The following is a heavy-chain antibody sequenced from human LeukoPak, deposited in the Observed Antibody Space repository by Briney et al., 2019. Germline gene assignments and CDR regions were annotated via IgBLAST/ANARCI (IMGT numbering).Heavy chain of an antibody. V-gene: IGHV1-3*01. J-gene: IGHJ4*02. CDR2: INAGSGNT. Sequence: GALVKVSCKASGYTFTSYAMHWVRQAPGQRLEWMGWINAGSGNTKYSQKFQGRVTITRDTSASTAYMELSSLRSEDTAVYYCARSPPGESVRGVIISPIPNDYWGQGTLVTVSS. CDR3: ARSPPGESVRGVIISPIPNDY. D-gene: IGHD3-10*01. CDR1: GYTFTSYA.